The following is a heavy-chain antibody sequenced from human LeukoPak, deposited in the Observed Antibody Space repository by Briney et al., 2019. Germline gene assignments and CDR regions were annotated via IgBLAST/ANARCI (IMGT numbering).Heavy chain of an antibody. Sequence: GGSLRLSCAAFGFTFSNAWMNWVRQAPGKGLEWVSYISSSGSTIYYADSVKGRFTISRDNAKNSLYLQMNSLRAEDTAVYYCARDYGGNDGGDYFDYWGQGTLVTVSS. V-gene: IGHV3-48*04. CDR2: ISSSGSTI. CDR1: GFTFSNAW. J-gene: IGHJ4*02. D-gene: IGHD4-23*01. CDR3: ARDYGGNDGGDYFDY.